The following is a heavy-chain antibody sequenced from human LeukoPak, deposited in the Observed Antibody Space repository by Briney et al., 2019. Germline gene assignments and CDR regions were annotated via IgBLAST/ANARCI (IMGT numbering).Heavy chain of an antibody. CDR1: GYTFTSYG. V-gene: IGHV1-18*01. Sequence: GASVKVSCKASGYTFTSYGLSWVRQAPGQGLEWMGWISAYNGNTNYAQKLQGRVTMTTDTSTSTAYMELRSLRSDDTAVYYCAREAPSLEDAFDISDQGRMVTVSS. D-gene: IGHD3-3*01. CDR2: ISAYNGNT. CDR3: AREAPSLEDAFDI. J-gene: IGHJ3*02.